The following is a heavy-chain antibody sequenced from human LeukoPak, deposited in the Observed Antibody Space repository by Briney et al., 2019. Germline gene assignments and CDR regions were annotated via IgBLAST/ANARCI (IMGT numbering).Heavy chain of an antibody. CDR2: IKSKTDGGTT. Sequence: GGSLRLSCAASGFTFSNAWMSWVRQAPGKGLEWVGRIKSKTDGGTTDYAAPVKGRSTISRDDSKNTVYLQMNSLKTEDTAVYYCTTDRFDCSSTSCYGSWFDPWGQGTLVTVSS. CDR3: TTDRFDCSSTSCYGSWFDP. CDR1: GFTFSNAW. D-gene: IGHD2-2*01. J-gene: IGHJ5*02. V-gene: IGHV3-15*01.